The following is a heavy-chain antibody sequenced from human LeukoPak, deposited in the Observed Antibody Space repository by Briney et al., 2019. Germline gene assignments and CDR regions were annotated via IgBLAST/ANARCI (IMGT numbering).Heavy chain of an antibody. J-gene: IGHJ4*02. D-gene: IGHD6-13*01. CDR2: IYTSGST. Sequence: PSETLSLTCTVSGGSISSGSYYWSWIRQPAGKGLEWIGRIYTSGSTNYNPSLKSRVTISVDTSKNQFSLRLSSVTAADTAVYYCARVTGYMTEDYFDYWGQGTLITVSS. CDR3: ARVTGYMTEDYFDY. CDR1: GGSISSGSYY. V-gene: IGHV4-61*02.